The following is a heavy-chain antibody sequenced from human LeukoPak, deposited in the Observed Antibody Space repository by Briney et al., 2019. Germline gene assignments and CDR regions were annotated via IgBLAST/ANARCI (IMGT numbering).Heavy chain of an antibody. CDR1: GGSFSGYY. J-gene: IGHJ4*02. V-gene: IGHV4-34*01. CDR3: ARAVRWVAAAGPALHFDY. Sequence: PSETLSLTCAVYGGSFSGYYWSWIRQPPGKGLEWIGEINHSGSTNYNPSLKSRVTISVDTSKNQFSLKLSSVTASDTAVYYCARAVRWVAAAGPALHFDYWGQGTLVTVSS. D-gene: IGHD6-13*01. CDR2: INHSGST.